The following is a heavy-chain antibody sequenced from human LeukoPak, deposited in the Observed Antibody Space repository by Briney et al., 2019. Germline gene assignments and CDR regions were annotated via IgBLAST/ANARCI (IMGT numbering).Heavy chain of an antibody. Sequence: SETLSLTCTVSGDSIRTTRCWGWIRQPPGKGLEWIGAVYFSGSTYYNPSLKSRVIISVDTSKNQFSLKLTSVTAADTAVYYCATQGYNNQTMDVWGQGTTVTVSS. CDR1: GDSIRTTRC. J-gene: IGHJ6*02. CDR3: ATQGYNNQTMDV. D-gene: IGHD5-24*01. CDR2: VYFSGST. V-gene: IGHV4-39*01.